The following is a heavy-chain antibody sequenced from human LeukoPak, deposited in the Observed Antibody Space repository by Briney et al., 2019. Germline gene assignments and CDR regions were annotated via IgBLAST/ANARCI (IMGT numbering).Heavy chain of an antibody. Sequence: GGSLRLSCAVSGFTFSSYWMHWVRQAPGKGLVWVSHIKTDGSTTAYADSVKGRFTISRDNAKNTLYLQMNSLRAEDTAVYYCARDGWQWLVAYFDYWGQGTLVTVSS. J-gene: IGHJ4*02. CDR1: GFTFSSYW. CDR2: IKTDGSTT. CDR3: ARDGWQWLVAYFDY. V-gene: IGHV3-74*01. D-gene: IGHD6-19*01.